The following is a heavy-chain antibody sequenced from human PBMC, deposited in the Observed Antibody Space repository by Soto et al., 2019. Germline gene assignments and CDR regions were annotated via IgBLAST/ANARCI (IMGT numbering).Heavy chain of an antibody. J-gene: IGHJ4*02. Sequence: GGSLRLSCAASGFTFSSYIMNWVREAPGKGLEWVSSISSSSIYIYYADSVKGRFTISRDNAKNSLYLQMNSLRAEDTAVYYCAIDKMEPPRHFVYGGQGIMVTV. CDR3: AIDKMEPPRHFVY. CDR2: ISSSSIYI. V-gene: IGHV3-21*01. D-gene: IGHD1-1*01. CDR1: GFTFSSYI.